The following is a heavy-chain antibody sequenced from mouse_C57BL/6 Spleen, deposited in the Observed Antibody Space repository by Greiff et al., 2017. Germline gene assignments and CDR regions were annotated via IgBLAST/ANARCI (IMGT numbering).Heavy chain of an antibody. CDR2: IYPGDGDT. V-gene: IGHV1-80*01. Sequence: VKLMESGAELVKPGASVKISCKASGYAFSSYWMNWVKQRPGKGLEWIGQIYPGDGDTNYNGKFKGKATLTADKSSSTAYMQLSSLTSEDSAVYFCARLGFRGYFDVWGTGTTVTVSS. CDR1: GYAFSSYW. J-gene: IGHJ1*03. CDR3: ARLGFRGYFDV.